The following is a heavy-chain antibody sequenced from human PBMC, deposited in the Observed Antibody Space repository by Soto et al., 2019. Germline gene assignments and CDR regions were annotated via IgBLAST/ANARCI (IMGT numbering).Heavy chain of an antibody. V-gene: IGHV3-11*03. J-gene: IGHJ4*02. D-gene: IGHD2-2*02. CDR2: ISGSGTYT. CDR1: GFTVSDHY. Sequence: GGSLRLSCAVSGFTVSDHYMTWIRQAPGKGLEWVSYISGSGTYTYYADSVKGRFIISRDNSKNSLYLQMNSLRAEDTAVYYCASIVVVPAALRGLAYWGQGTLVTVSS. CDR3: ASIVVVPAALRGLAY.